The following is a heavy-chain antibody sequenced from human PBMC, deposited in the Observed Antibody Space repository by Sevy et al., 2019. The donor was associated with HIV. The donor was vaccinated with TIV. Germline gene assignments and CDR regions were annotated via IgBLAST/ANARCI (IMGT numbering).Heavy chain of an antibody. J-gene: IGHJ6*02. V-gene: IGHV5-51*01. CDR2: IYPGDSDT. CDR1: GYSFTNHW. Sequence: GESLKISCKGSGYSFTNHWIAWVRQMPGRGLEWMGIIYPGDSDTTYSPSFQGQVPITADKSVSTTYLQWTSLKASDTASYYCGRHLRGYYSYGMDVWGQGTTVTVSS. D-gene: IGHD3-9*01. CDR3: GRHLRGYYSYGMDV.